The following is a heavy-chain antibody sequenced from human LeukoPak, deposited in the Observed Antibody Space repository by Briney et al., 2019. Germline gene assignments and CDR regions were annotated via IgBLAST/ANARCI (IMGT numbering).Heavy chain of an antibody. Sequence: GGSLRLSCAASGFTFSSYAMNWVRQAPGKGLEWVSYISSSSKTIYYADSLRGRFTISRDNAKNSVFLQMNSLSAEDTAVYYCARGRGTAASGTSRGAYWYFDLWGRGSLVTVSS. CDR2: ISSSSKTI. D-gene: IGHD6-13*01. J-gene: IGHJ2*01. V-gene: IGHV3-48*01. CDR3: ARGRGTAASGTSRGAYWYFDL. CDR1: GFTFSSYA.